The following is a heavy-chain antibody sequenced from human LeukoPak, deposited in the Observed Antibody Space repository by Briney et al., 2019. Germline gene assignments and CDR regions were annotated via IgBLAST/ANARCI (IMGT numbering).Heavy chain of an antibody. V-gene: IGHV3-21*01. J-gene: IGHJ4*02. CDR2: ISSSSSYI. CDR3: ARDVVGNRYSSGWSSQGDY. Sequence: GGSLRLSCAASGFTFSSYSMNWVRQASGKGLEWVSSISSSSSYIYYADSVKGRFTISRDNAKNSLYLQMNSLRAEDTAVYYCARDVVGNRYSSGWSSQGDYWGQGTLVTVSS. CDR1: GFTFSSYS. D-gene: IGHD6-13*01.